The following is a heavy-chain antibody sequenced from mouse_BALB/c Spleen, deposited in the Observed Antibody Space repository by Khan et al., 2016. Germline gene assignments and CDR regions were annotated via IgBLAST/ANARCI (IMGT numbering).Heavy chain of an antibody. CDR3: ARGYGYGAMDY. J-gene: IGHJ4*01. CDR2: IYPGDGDT. V-gene: IGHV1-82*01. D-gene: IGHD1-2*01. Sequence: LQESGPELVKPGASVKISCKASGYAFSSSWMNWVKQRPRQGLEWIGRIYPGDGDTNYNGMFKGKATLTADKSSSTAYMQLSSLTSVDSAVYFCARGYGYGAMDYWGQGTSVTVSS. CDR1: GYAFSSSW.